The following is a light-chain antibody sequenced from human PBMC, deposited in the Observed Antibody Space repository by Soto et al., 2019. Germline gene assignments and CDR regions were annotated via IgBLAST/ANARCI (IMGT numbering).Light chain of an antibody. CDR2: RNN. CDR1: SSNIGSNY. V-gene: IGLV1-47*01. Sequence: QSVLTQPPSASGTPGQRGTISCSGSSSNIGSNYVYWYQHLTGTAPKLLIYRNNQRPSGVPDRFSGSKSGTSASLAISGLRSEDEADYYCATWDDSLSNYVFGTGTKVTVL. CDR3: ATWDDSLSNYV. J-gene: IGLJ1*01.